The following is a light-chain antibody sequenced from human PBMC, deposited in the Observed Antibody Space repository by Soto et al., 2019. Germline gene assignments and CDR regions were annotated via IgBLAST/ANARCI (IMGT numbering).Light chain of an antibody. Sequence: QSSLTQPASVSGSPGQSNTISCTGTISDVGSHNLVSWYQQHPDKAPKLIIYEVNERPSGVSSRFSGSKSGNTASLTVSGLQPDEEADYHCCSFAGSNPFPYVFGTGTKVTVL. CDR1: ISDVGSHNL. CDR2: EVN. V-gene: IGLV2-23*02. CDR3: CSFAGSNPFPYV. J-gene: IGLJ1*01.